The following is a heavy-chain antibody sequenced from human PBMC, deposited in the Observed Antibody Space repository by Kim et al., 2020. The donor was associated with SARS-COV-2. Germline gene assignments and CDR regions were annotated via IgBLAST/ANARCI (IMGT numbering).Heavy chain of an antibody. J-gene: IGHJ4*02. D-gene: IGHD3-9*01. V-gene: IGHV4-59*12. Sequence: NSNPSLKSRRAISVDTSKNQVSLRLVSVTAMDTAVYYCARRAMTGYYDYWGQGALVTVSP. CDR3: ARRAMTGYYDY.